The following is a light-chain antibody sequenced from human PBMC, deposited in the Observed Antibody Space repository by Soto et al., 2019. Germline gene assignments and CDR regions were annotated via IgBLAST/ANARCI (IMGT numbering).Light chain of an antibody. CDR1: QSISSY. Sequence: DLPITPSSFSLFASFGGRGTLTCRASQSISSYLNWYQQKPGKAPKLLIYAASSLQSGVPSRFSGSGSGTEFTLTISSLQPDDFATYYCQQYNSYSWTFGQGTKVDIK. V-gene: IGKV1-5*01. CDR3: QQYNSYSWT. CDR2: AAS. J-gene: IGKJ1*01.